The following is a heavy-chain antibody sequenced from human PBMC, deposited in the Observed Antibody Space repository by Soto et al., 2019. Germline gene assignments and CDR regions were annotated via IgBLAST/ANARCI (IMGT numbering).Heavy chain of an antibody. D-gene: IGHD3-22*01. V-gene: IGHV3-48*02. CDR2: ISSSSSTI. Sequence: GGSLRLSCAASGFTFSSYSMNWVRQAPGKGLERVSYISSSSSTIYYADSVKGRFTISRDNAKNSLYLQMNSLRDEDTAVYYCARERDLLSINMIKSYPRGAFDIWGQGTMVTVSS. CDR3: ARERDLLSINMIKSYPRGAFDI. CDR1: GFTFSSYS. J-gene: IGHJ3*02.